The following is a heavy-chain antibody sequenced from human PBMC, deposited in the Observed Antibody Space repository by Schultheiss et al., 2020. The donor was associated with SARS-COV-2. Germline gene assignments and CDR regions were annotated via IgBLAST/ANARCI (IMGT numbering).Heavy chain of an antibody. J-gene: IGHJ4*02. CDR3: APATGRGYSGYDSDY. V-gene: IGHV4-34*01. CDR1: GGSFSGYY. D-gene: IGHD5-12*01. CDR2: SNHSGST. Sequence: SETLSLTCAVYGGSFSGYYWNWIRQPPGKGLEWIGESNHSGSTNYNPSLKSRVTISVDTSKNQFSLKLSSVTAADTAVYYCAPATGRGYSGYDSDYWGQGTLVTVSS.